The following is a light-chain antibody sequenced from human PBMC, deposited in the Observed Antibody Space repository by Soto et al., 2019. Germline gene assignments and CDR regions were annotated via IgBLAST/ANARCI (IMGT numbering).Light chain of an antibody. V-gene: IGLV1-40*01. J-gene: IGLJ2*01. Sequence: QSVLTQPPSVSGAPGQRVTISCTGSSSNIGAGYDVHWYQQLPGTAPKLLIYVNNNRPSRVPDRFSGSKSGTSASLAITGLQAEDEAEYYCQSYDRSLSGYVVFGGGTKVTVL. CDR3: QSYDRSLSGYVV. CDR2: VNN. CDR1: SSNIGAGYD.